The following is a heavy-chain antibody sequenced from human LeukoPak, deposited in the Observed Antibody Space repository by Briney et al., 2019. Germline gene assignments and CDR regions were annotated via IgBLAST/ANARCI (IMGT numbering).Heavy chain of an antibody. CDR1: GFTFDDYG. J-gene: IGHJ4*02. D-gene: IGHD5-18*01. CDR2: INWNGGST. V-gene: IGHV3-20*04. CDR3: ARGGIQLWSTYYFDY. Sequence: GGSLRLSCAASGFTFDDYGMSWVRQAPGKGLEWVSGINWNGGSTGYADSVKGRFTISRDNAKNSLYLQMNSLRAEDTAVYYCARGGIQLWSTYYFDYWGQGTLVTVSS.